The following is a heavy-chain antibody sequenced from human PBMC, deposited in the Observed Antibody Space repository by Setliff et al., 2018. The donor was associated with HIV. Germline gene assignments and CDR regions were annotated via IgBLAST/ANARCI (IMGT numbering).Heavy chain of an antibody. D-gene: IGHD1-1*01. V-gene: IGHV3-9*01. CDR1: GFTFADYA. Sequence: RLSCEASGFTFADYAMHWGRQAPGKGLEWVAGINWNSVSRAYADSVQGRFTISRDNAKNLVYLEMNSLRPEDTALYFCAKDYGDGHNWGAFDIWGQGIMVTVSS. J-gene: IGHJ3*02. CDR3: AKDYGDGHNWGAFDI. CDR2: INWNSVSR.